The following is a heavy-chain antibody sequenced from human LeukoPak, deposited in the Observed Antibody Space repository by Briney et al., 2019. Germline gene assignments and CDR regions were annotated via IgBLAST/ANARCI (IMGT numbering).Heavy chain of an antibody. J-gene: IGHJ5*02. Sequence: SETLSLTCTVSGGSISSCYWSWIRQPPGKGLEWIGYIYYSGSTNYNPSLKSRVTISVDTSKNQFSLKLSSVTAADTAVYYCARDRYYYDSSGSNWFGPWGQGTLVTVSS. CDR3: ARDRYYYDSSGSNWFGP. D-gene: IGHD3-22*01. CDR1: GGSISSCY. V-gene: IGHV4-59*01. CDR2: IYYSGST.